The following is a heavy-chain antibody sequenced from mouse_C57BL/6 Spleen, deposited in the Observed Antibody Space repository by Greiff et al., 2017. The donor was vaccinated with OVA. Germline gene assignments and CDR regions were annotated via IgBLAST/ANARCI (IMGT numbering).Heavy chain of an antibody. J-gene: IGHJ3*01. D-gene: IGHD2-4*01. CDR3: ARRGWDYLFAY. Sequence: LVESGAELMKPGASVKLSCKATGYTFTGYWIEWVKQRPGHGLEWIGEILPGSGSTNYNEKFKGKATFTADTSSNTAYMQLSSLTTEDSAIYYCARRGWDYLFAYWGQGTLVTVSA. CDR1: GYTFTGYW. CDR2: ILPGSGST. V-gene: IGHV1-9*01.